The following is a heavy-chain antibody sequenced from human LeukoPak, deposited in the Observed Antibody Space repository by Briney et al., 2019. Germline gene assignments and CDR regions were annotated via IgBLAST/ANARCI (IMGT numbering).Heavy chain of an antibody. D-gene: IGHD4-23*01. Sequence: GGSLRLSCAASGFTFSSFSMNWLRQAPGKGLEWVSSISSSTTYIYYADSVKGRFTISRGNAKDSLYLQMNSLRAKDTAVYYCARGEPGFGGLPTVLDNWGQGTLVTVSS. J-gene: IGHJ4*02. V-gene: IGHV3-21*01. CDR2: ISSSTTYI. CDR3: ARGEPGFGGLPTVLDN. CDR1: GFTFSSFS.